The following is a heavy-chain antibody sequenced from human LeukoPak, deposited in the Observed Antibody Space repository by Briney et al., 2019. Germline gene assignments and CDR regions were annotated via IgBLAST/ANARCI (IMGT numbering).Heavy chain of an antibody. CDR3: ARETAADGYNYFDY. D-gene: IGHD5-24*01. CDR2: INYSGST. Sequence: SETLSLTCTVSGGSISSHYWSWIRQPPGKGLEWIGFINYSGSTTYNPSLKSRVTISVDTSKNQFSLKLSSVTAADTAVYYCARETAADGYNYFDYWGQGTMVTVSS. J-gene: IGHJ4*02. V-gene: IGHV4-59*11. CDR1: GGSISSHY.